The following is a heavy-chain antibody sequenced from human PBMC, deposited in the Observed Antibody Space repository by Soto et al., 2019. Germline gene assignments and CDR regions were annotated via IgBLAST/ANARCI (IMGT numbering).Heavy chain of an antibody. V-gene: IGHV3-23*01. CDR3: ANAQSSGTILRADYFDY. CDR1: AFTFSICA. J-gene: IGHJ4*02. CDR2: ISGSGGST. Sequence: PWGSLRVPWASSAFTFSICAMSWLRQAPGTGLELVSAISGSGGSTYYGDAVKGRFTISRDNSKNTLYLQMNSLRAEDTAVYYCANAQSSGTILRADYFDYWGPGTLVTVSS. D-gene: IGHD3-3*01.